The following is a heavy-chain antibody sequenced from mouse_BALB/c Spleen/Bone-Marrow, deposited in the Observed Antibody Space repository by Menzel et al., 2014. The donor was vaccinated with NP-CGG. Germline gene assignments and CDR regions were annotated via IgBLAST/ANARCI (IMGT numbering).Heavy chain of an antibody. CDR1: VYAFSIYL. V-gene: IGHV1-54*01. D-gene: IGHD4-1*01. Sequence: VQLQQSGAELVRPGTSVKVSFKGSVYAFSIYLIEWIKQRPGQGLEWIGVINPGSGGTNYNEKFKGKATLTEDKSSSTAYMQLSSLTSDDSAVYFCARRELGEFDYWGQGTTLTVSS. J-gene: IGHJ2*01. CDR2: INPGSGGT. CDR3: ARRELGEFDY.